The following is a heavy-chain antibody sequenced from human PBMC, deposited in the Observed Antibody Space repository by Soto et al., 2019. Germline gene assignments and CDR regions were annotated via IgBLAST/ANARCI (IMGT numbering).Heavy chain of an antibody. CDR2: INAGNGNT. V-gene: IGHV1-3*01. J-gene: IGHJ4*02. CDR3: VRTRQQWLVGDS. Sequence: GASVKFSCKASGYTLSSFGIHWVLQAPGQRLEWMGWINAGNGNTKYSQKLQGRVTFSRDTSANTAYMELTSLTSEDTAVYYCVRTRQQWLVGDSWGQGSLVTVSS. D-gene: IGHD6-19*01. CDR1: GYTLSSFG.